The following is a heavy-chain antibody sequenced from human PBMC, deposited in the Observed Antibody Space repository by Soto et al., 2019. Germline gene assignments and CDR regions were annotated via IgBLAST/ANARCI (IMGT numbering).Heavy chain of an antibody. CDR1: GGSISSGGYY. J-gene: IGHJ6*02. V-gene: IGHV4-31*03. CDR3: AREGGGVRGRGYYYYCMDV. D-gene: IGHD3-16*01. Sequence: QVQLQESGPGLVKPSQTLSLTCTVSGGSISSGGYYWSWIRQHPGKGLEWIGYIYYSGSTYYNPSLKSRLTISVATSKNHASLKRSSVNAADTAMDYCAREGGGVRGRGYYYYCMDVWGQGTTVTVS. CDR2: IYYSGST.